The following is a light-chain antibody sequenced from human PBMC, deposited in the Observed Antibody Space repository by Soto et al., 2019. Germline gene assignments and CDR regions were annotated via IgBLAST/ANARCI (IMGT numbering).Light chain of an antibody. CDR3: SSYAGSNNLL. Sequence: QSALTQPPSASGSPGQSVTISCTGTSSDVGAYNYVSWYQQYPGKAPKLIIHEVNKRPSGVPDRFSGSKSGNTASLTVSGLQADDESDYYCSSYAGSNNLLFGGGTKLTVL. CDR1: SSDVGAYNY. J-gene: IGLJ2*01. CDR2: EVN. V-gene: IGLV2-8*01.